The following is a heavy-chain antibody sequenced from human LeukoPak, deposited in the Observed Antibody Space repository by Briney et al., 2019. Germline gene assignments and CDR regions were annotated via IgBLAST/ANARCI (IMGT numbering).Heavy chain of an antibody. J-gene: IGHJ4*02. CDR1: GFTFSDYW. CDR3: ARVGALSSSWLLY. V-gene: IGHV3-11*04. D-gene: IGHD6-13*01. CDR2: ISRSATTI. Sequence: GGSLRLSCAASGFTFSDYWMSWLRQAPGKGLEWVSSISRSATTIYYADSVKGRFTISRDNAKNSLYLQMNSLRAEDTAVYFCARVGALSSSWLLYWGQGTLVTVSS.